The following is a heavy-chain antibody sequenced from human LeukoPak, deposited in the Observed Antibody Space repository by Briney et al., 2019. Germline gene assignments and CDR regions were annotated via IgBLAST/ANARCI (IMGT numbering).Heavy chain of an antibody. Sequence: GGSLRLSCAASGFTFSSYEMNWVRQAPGKGLEWVSYISSSGSTIYYADSVKGRFTISRDNAKDSLYLQMNSLRAEDTAVYYCARLRGWTYGMDVWGQGTTVTVSS. CDR2: ISSSGSTI. J-gene: IGHJ6*02. CDR1: GFTFSSYE. D-gene: IGHD6-19*01. CDR3: ARLRGWTYGMDV. V-gene: IGHV3-48*03.